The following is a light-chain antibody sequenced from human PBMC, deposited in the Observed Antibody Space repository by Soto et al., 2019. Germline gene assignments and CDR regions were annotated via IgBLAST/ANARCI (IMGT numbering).Light chain of an antibody. J-gene: IGLJ3*02. Sequence: QSALTQPASVSGSPGQSITISCTGTSSDVGSYNLVSWYQHHPGKAPKLMIYEGSKRPSGVSNRFSGSKSGNTAALTVSGLQAEDEAGYYCCSYAGSSTWVFGGGTTVTVL. CDR2: EGS. V-gene: IGLV2-23*01. CDR1: SSDVGSYNL. CDR3: CSYAGSSTWV.